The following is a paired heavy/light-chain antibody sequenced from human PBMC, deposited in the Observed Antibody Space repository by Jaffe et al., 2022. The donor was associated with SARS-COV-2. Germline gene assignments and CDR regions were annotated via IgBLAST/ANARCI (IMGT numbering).Heavy chain of an antibody. CDR3: AKGLLSAAVAAGYWYFDL. CDR2: ISSSEDST. D-gene: IGHD6-19*01. J-gene: IGHJ2*01. CDR1: GFTFSSYA. V-gene: IGHV3-23*01. Sequence: EVQLLESGGGLVQPGGSLRLSCAASGFTFSSYAMTWVRQAPGKGLEWVSGISSSEDSTYYADSVKGRFTISRDNSKNTLYVQMSSLRAEDTAVYYCAKGLLSAAVAAGYWYFDLWGRGTLVTVS.
Light chain of an antibody. Sequence: EIVMTQSPATLSVSPGERATLSCRASQNVRSNLAWYQQKPGQAPRLLIYGASTRATGIPARFSGSGSGTEFSLTISSLQSEDFAVYYCQQYNNWPLTFGGGTKVEIK. V-gene: IGKV3-15*01. CDR3: QQYNNWPLT. CDR2: GAS. CDR1: QNVRSN. J-gene: IGKJ4*01.